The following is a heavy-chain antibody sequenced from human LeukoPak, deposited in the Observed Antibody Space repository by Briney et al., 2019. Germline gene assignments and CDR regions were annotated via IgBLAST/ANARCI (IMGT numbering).Heavy chain of an antibody. Sequence: GGSLRLSCAASGFTFSSYAMSWVRQAPGKGVEWVSAISGSGGSTYYADSVKGRFTISRDNSKNTLYLQMNSLRAEDTAVYYCAKDKAAGTTGPIGGYFDYWGQGTLVTVSS. V-gene: IGHV3-23*01. CDR2: ISGSGGST. D-gene: IGHD6-13*01. CDR1: GFTFSSYA. CDR3: AKDKAAGTTGPIGGYFDY. J-gene: IGHJ4*02.